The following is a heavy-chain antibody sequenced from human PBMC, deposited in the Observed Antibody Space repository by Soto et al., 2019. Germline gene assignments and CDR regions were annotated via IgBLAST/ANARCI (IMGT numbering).Heavy chain of an antibody. V-gene: IGHV1-8*01. J-gene: IGHJ4*02. CDR1: GYTFTSYD. D-gene: IGHD3-10*01. Sequence: ASVKVSCKASGYTFTSYDINWVRQATGQGLEWMGWMNPNSGNTGYAQKFQGRVTMTRNTSISTAYMELSSLRSEDTAAYYCARGGITMVGGVIYYFDYWGQGTLVTVSS. CDR3: ARGGITMVGGVIYYFDY. CDR2: MNPNSGNT.